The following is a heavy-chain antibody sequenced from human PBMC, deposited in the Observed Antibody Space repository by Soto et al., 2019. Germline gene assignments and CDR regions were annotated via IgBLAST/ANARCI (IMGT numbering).Heavy chain of an antibody. CDR3: ARESGGATATLDYYYFYMDV. CDR1: GDSFNDYY. J-gene: IGHJ6*03. D-gene: IGHD5-12*01. Sequence: QVQLVQSGAEVRKPGASVTVSCRSSGDSFNDYYIHWVLQAPGQGFEWMGWINPNGGVTKYAQKFKCWVSMTRDTSIRTVYMQLSRLRSDDTAVYYWARESGGATATLDYYYFYMDVWGTGTTVTVSS. CDR2: INPNGGVT. V-gene: IGHV1-2*04.